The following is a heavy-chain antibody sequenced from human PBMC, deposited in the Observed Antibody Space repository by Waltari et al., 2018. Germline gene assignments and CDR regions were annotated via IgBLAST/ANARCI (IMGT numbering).Heavy chain of an antibody. CDR2: IIPILGIA. CDR1: GGTFSSYT. CDR3: ASSNYYDSSGYFSPDAFDI. Sequence: QVQLVQSGAEVKKPGSSVKVSCKASGGTFSSYTISWVRQAPGQGLEWMGRIIPILGIAKYAQKFQGRVTITADKSTSTAYMELSSLRSEDTAVYYCASSNYYDSSGYFSPDAFDIWGQGTMVTVSS. D-gene: IGHD3-22*01. V-gene: IGHV1-69*02. J-gene: IGHJ3*02.